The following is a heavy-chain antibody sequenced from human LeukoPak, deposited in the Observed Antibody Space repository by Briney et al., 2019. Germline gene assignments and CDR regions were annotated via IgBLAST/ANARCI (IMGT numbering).Heavy chain of an antibody. V-gene: IGHV3-33*06. CDR3: ANEILGVYYDSSGYYFDY. D-gene: IGHD3-22*01. Sequence: GGSLRLSCAASGFTFSSNGINWVRQAPGKGLEWVAIVWYDGSKEYYADSVKGRFTISRDNSKNTVYLQMNSLRAEDTAVYYCANEILGVYYDSSGYYFDYWGQGTLVTVSS. J-gene: IGHJ4*02. CDR2: VWYDGSKE. CDR1: GFTFSSNG.